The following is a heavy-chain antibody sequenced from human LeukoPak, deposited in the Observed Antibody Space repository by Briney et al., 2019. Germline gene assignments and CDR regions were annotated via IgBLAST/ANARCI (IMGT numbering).Heavy chain of an antibody. CDR2: ISGSGGST. V-gene: IGHV3-23*01. CDR3: ARESGGYYDSSGYYWQSGSIDY. J-gene: IGHJ4*02. D-gene: IGHD3-22*01. Sequence: GGSLRLSCAASGFTFSSYAMSWVRQAPGKGLEWVSAISGSGGSTYYADSVKGRFTISRDNSKNTLYLQMNSLRAEDTAVYYCARESGGYYDSSGYYWQSGSIDYWGQGTLVTVSS. CDR1: GFTFSSYA.